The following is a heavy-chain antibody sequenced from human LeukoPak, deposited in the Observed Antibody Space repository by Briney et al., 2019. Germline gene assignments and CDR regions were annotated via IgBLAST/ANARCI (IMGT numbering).Heavy chain of an antibody. V-gene: IGHV3-53*01. CDR3: ARGYSSSWCIDY. D-gene: IGHD6-13*01. CDR1: GFTVSSNY. Sequence: GGSLRLSCAASGFTVSSNYMNWVRQAPGKGLEWVSIIDSGGSTYYADSVKGRFTISRDNSKNTLYLQMNSLRAEDTAVYYCARGYSSSWCIDYWGQGTLVTVSS. CDR2: IDSGGST. J-gene: IGHJ4*02.